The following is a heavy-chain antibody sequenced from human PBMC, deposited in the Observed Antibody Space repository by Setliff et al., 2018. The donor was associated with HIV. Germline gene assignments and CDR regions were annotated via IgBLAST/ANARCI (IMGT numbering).Heavy chain of an antibody. CDR2: LYISGST. J-gene: IGHJ4*02. D-gene: IGHD3-9*01. CDR3: ARSLRYFDWSLHY. V-gene: IGHV4-4*07. Sequence: PSETLSLTCTVSGGTISSHYWSWIRQPAGKGLEWIGRLYISGSTNYNPSLKSRVTISVDASKKQFSLNLSSVTAADTAVYYCARSLRYFDWSLHYWGQGMLVTVSS. CDR1: GGTISSHY.